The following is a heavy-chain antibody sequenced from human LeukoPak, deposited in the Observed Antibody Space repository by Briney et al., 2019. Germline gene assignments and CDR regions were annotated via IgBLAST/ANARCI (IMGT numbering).Heavy chain of an antibody. J-gene: IGHJ3*02. D-gene: IGHD4-17*01. CDR3: NGEWSAVTTSDPPNDAFDI. CDR2: ISAYNGNT. CDR1: GYTFTSYG. Sequence: GASVKVSCKASGYTFTSYGISWVRQAPGQGLEWMGWISAYNGNTNYAQKFQGRVTITADKSTSTAYMELSSLRSEDTAVYYCNGEWSAVTTSDPPNDAFDIWGQGTMVTVSS. V-gene: IGHV1-18*01.